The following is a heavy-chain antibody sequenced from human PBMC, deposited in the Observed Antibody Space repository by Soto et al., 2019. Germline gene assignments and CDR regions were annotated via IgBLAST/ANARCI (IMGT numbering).Heavy chain of an antibody. CDR1: GFTFSSYA. D-gene: IGHD2-2*01. CDR3: AKDAYCSSTSCYRRFDY. J-gene: IGHJ4*02. V-gene: IGHV3-30*04. Sequence: GGSLRLSCAASGFTFSSYAMHWVRQAPGKGLEWVAVISYDGSNKYYADSVKGRFTISRDNSKNTLYLQMNSLRAEDTAVYYCAKDAYCSSTSCYRRFDYWGQGTLVTVSS. CDR2: ISYDGSNK.